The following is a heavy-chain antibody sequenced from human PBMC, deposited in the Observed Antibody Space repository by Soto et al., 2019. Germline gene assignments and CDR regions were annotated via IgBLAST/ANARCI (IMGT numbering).Heavy chain of an antibody. D-gene: IGHD4-17*01. CDR2: IIGSSGDT. Sequence: GGSLRLSCVASGFVFNTYTMTWVRQAPGKGLEWVSSIIGSSGDTSYADSVRGRFTISRDNSQSTLFLQMNGLRAADTAVYFCAKDKGPDGAWDIDSGGHGPLVTVPS. CDR1: GFVFNTYT. CDR3: AKDKGPDGAWDIDS. V-gene: IGHV3-23*01. J-gene: IGHJ5*01.